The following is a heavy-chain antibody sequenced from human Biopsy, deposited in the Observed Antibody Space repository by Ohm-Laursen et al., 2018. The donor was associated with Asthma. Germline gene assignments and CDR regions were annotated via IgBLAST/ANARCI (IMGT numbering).Heavy chain of an antibody. CDR1: GYTFSDYY. J-gene: IGHJ4*02. CDR3: AREIKTRFSFDH. CDR2: INPNTGDT. Sequence: GASVKVSRKASGYTFSDYYIHWVRQAPGQGLEWMGRINPNTGDTISAQSFQGRLTMTRDTSSSTAYMELRKMRSDDTVLYYCAREIKTRFSFDHWGLGALVTVSS. V-gene: IGHV1-2*05.